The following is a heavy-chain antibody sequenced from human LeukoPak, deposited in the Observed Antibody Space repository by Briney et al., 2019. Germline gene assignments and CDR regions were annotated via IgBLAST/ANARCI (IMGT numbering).Heavy chain of an antibody. Sequence: PGGSLRLSCAASGFTFSSYAMSWVRQAPGKGLEWVSGISGSGGSTYYADSVKGRFTISRDNSKNTLYLQMNSLRAEDTAVYYCAKDHTPTAMANNWFDPWGQGTLVTVSS. CDR3: AKDHTPTAMANNWFDP. CDR2: ISGSGGST. CDR1: GFTFSSYA. V-gene: IGHV3-23*01. J-gene: IGHJ5*02. D-gene: IGHD5-18*01.